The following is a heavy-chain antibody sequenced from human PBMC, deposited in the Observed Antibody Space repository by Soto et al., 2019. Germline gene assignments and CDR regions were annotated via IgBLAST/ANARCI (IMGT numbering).Heavy chain of an antibody. CDR2: IYPDQSRA. CDR3: ARRDRVAMAGYDGFNI. Sequence: GESLKISCKGSGYRFSTFWIGWVRQMPGKGLEWVAIIYPDQSRAMYSPAFQGQVTISVDKSISTAYLQWTSLKSSDTAMYYCARRDRVAMAGYDGFNIWGQGTMVTVSS. J-gene: IGHJ3*02. CDR1: GYRFSTFW. D-gene: IGHD6-19*01. V-gene: IGHV5-51*01.